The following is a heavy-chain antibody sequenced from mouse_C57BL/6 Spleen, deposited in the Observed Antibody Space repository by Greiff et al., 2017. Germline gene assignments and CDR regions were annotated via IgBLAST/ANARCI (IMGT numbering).Heavy chain of an antibody. CDR1: GFTFSSYA. V-gene: IGHV5-4*01. J-gene: IGHJ3*01. Sequence: EVQVVESGGGLVKPGGSLKLSCAASGFTFSSYAMSWVRQTPEKRLEWVATISDGGSYTYYPDNVKGRFTISRDNAKNNLYLQMSHLKSEDTAMYYCAREGMVREFAYWGQGTLVTVSA. CDR2: ISDGGSYT. CDR3: AREGMVREFAY. D-gene: IGHD2-2*01.